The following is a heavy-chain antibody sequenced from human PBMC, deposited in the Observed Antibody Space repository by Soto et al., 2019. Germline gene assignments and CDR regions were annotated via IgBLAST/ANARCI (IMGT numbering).Heavy chain of an antibody. V-gene: IGHV1-69*01. CDR2: IIPVFGTA. CDR1: GGTFSSYA. J-gene: IGHJ6*02. D-gene: IGHD3-3*02. CDR3: ARAHSVLAYFYYGMDV. Sequence: QVQLVQSGAEVKKPGSSGKVSCTSSGGTFSSYAYSWVRQAPGQGLEWMGGIIPVFGTATYAQNFQGRLTITADESTRTGYMELSSLRSEDTAVYYCARAHSVLAYFYYGMDVWGQGTTVTVSS.